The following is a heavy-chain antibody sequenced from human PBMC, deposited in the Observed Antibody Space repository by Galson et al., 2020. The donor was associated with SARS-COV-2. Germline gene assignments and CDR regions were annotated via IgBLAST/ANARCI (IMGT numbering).Heavy chain of an antibody. V-gene: IGHV1-18*01. Sequence: ASVKVSCKASGYTFTSYGISWVRQAPGQGLEWMGWISAYNGNTNYAQKLQGRVTMTTDTSTSTAYMELRSLRSDDTAVYYCARVLAGGSPIFGGIHNWFDPWGQGTLVTVSS. J-gene: IGHJ5*02. D-gene: IGHD3-3*01. CDR2: ISAYNGNT. CDR1: GYTFTSYG. CDR3: ARVLAGGSPIFGGIHNWFDP.